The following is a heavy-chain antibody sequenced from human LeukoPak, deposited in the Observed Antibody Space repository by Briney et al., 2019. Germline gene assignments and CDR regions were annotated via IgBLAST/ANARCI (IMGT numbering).Heavy chain of an antibody. Sequence: ASVKVSCKVSGYTLTELSMHWVRQAPGKGLEWMGGFDPEDGETIYAQKFQGRVTMTRDTSISTAYMELSRLRSDDTAVYYCATSSGSYYLFDYWGQGTLVTVSS. CDR1: GYTLTELS. V-gene: IGHV1-24*01. CDR3: ATSSGSYYLFDY. CDR2: FDPEDGET. D-gene: IGHD1-26*01. J-gene: IGHJ4*02.